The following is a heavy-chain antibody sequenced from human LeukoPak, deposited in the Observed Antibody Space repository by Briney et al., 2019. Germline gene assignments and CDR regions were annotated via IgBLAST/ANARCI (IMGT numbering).Heavy chain of an antibody. CDR1: GFTFSSYT. V-gene: IGHV3-21*01. CDR3: ARGPYASGTYGRRGWVHYMDV. J-gene: IGHJ6*03. Sequence: GGSLRLSCAASGFTFSSYTMKWVRQAPGKGLEWVSSISSSSSYIYYADSVKGRFTVSRDNAKSSLYLQVNSLRAEDTAVYYCARGPYASGTYGRRGWVHYMDVWGKGTTVTISS. CDR2: ISSSSSYI. D-gene: IGHD3-10*01.